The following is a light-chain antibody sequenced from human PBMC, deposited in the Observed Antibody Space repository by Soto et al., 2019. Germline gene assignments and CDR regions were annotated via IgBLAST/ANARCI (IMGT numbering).Light chain of an antibody. V-gene: IGLV2-14*01. CDR1: SSDVGAYNY. CDR3: SSYSSSSTLV. Sequence: QSALTQPASVSGSPGQSITISCTGTSSDVGAYNYVSWYQHHPGKAPKLMIYEVSNRPSGISNRFSGSKSGNTASLTISGLQAEDGAGYYCSSYSSSSTLVFGGGDKVTVL. J-gene: IGLJ2*01. CDR2: EVS.